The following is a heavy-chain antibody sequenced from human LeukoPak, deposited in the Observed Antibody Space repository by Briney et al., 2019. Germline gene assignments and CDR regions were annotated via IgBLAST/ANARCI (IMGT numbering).Heavy chain of an antibody. V-gene: IGHV3-9*03. D-gene: IGHD3-3*01. CDR3: AKASSFGVVGDFQH. CDR1: GFTFDDYA. J-gene: IGHJ1*01. CDR2: ISWNSGSI. Sequence: GGSLRLSCAASGFTFDDYAMHWVRQAPGKGLEWVSGISWNSGSIGYADSVKGRFTISRDNAKNSLYLQMNSLRAEDMALYYCAKASSFGVVGDFQHWGQGTLVTVSS.